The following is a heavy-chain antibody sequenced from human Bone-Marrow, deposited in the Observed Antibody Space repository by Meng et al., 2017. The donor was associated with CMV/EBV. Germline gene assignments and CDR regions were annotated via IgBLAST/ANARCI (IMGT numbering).Heavy chain of an antibody. CDR1: GYTFTGYY. Sequence: ASVKVSCKASGYTFTGYYMHWVRQAPGQGLEWMGWINPNSGGTNYAQKFQGRVTMTRDTSISTAYMELSRLRSEDTAVYYCARALGSSSWYTLDYWGQGTLVTVYS. V-gene: IGHV1-2*02. J-gene: IGHJ4*02. CDR3: ARALGSSSWYTLDY. CDR2: INPNSGGT. D-gene: IGHD6-13*01.